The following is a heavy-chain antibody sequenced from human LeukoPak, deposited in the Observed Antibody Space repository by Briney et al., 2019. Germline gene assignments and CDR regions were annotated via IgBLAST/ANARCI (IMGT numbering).Heavy chain of an antibody. CDR3: ARGYGSGSYIYCYGMDV. Sequence: SETLSLTCTVSGGSISSYYWSWVRQPPGKGLEWIGYIYYIVTTNYNPSLKSRVAISVDTSKNQFSLKLSSVTAADTAVYYCARGYGSGSYIYCYGMDVWGQGTTVTVSS. J-gene: IGHJ6*02. D-gene: IGHD3-10*01. CDR1: GGSISSYY. V-gene: IGHV4-59*01. CDR2: IYYIVTT.